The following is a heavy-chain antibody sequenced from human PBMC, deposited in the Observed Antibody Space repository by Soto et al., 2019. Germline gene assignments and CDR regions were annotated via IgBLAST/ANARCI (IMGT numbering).Heavy chain of an antibody. CDR3: ARGFCRGTSWYAAGAFDI. V-gene: IGHV3-72*01. CDR2: SRNKANSYTT. J-gene: IGHJ3*02. D-gene: IGHD2-2*01. Sequence: EVQLVESGGGVVQPGGSLRLSCAASGFSFSDHYMDWVRQAPGKGLEWVGRSRNKANSYTTEYAASVRGRFTVSRDDSKNSLYLQMNSLRTEDTAVYYCARGFCRGTSWYAAGAFDIWGQGTMVTVSS. CDR1: GFSFSDHY.